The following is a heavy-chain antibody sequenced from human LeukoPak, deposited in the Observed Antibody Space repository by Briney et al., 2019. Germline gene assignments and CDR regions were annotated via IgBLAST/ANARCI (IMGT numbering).Heavy chain of an antibody. CDR1: GYTFTGYY. CDR3: ARASVGYCSGGSCYPGVY. CDR2: INPNSGGT. Sequence: ASVKVSCKASGYTFTGYYMHWVRQAPGQGLEWMGWINPNSGGTNYAQKFQGRVTMTRDTSISTAYMELSRLRSDDTAAYYCARASVGYCSGGSCYPGVYWGQGTLVTVSS. D-gene: IGHD2-15*01. V-gene: IGHV1-2*02. J-gene: IGHJ4*02.